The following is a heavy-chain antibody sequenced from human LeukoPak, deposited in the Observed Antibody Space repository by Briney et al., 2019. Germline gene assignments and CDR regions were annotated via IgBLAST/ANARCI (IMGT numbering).Heavy chain of an antibody. CDR3: ARGHGPLFRY. Sequence: PSETLSLTCAVYGGSFSGYYWSWIRQPPGKGLEWIGEINHSGSTNYNPSLKSRVTISVDTSKNQFSLKLSSVTAADTAVYFCARGHGPLFRYWGQGTLVTVSS. V-gene: IGHV4-34*01. CDR2: INHSGST. D-gene: IGHD1-14*01. J-gene: IGHJ4*02. CDR1: GGSFSGYY.